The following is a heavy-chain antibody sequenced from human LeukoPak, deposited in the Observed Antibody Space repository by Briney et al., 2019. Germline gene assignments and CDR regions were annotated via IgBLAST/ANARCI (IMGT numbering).Heavy chain of an antibody. CDR2: IFYSGST. J-gene: IGHJ4*02. CDR1: SGSISTSNYY. CDR3: ATVARGIAVAGTHFDY. D-gene: IGHD6-19*01. Sequence: PSETLSLTCTVSSGSISTSNYYWGWVRQPPGKALEWIGNIFYSGSTYYSPSLKSRVTISLDTSRNQFSLKLSSVTAADTAVYYCATVARGIAVAGTHFDYWGQGTLVTVSS. V-gene: IGHV4-39*01.